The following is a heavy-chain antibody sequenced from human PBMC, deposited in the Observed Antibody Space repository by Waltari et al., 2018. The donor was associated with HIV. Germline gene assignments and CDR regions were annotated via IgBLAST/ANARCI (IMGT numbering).Heavy chain of an antibody. V-gene: IGHV3-7*01. CDR3: ARVRLLEWLAGDY. J-gene: IGHJ4*02. CDR1: GFTFSSYW. CDR2: IKQDGSEK. D-gene: IGHD3-3*01. Sequence: EVQLVASGGGLVQPGGSLRLSCAASGFTFSSYWMSWVRQAPGKGLEWVANIKQDGSEKYYVDSVKGRFTISRDNAKNSLYLQMNSLRAEDTAVYYCARVRLLEWLAGDYWGQGTLVTVSS.